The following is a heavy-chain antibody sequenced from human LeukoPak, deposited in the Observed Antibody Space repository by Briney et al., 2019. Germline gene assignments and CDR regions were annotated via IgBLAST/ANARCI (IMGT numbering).Heavy chain of an antibody. CDR2: ISYDGSNK. CDR3: AKDLGRAVAGTDY. V-gene: IGHV3-30*18. D-gene: IGHD6-13*01. Sequence: QPGGSLRLSCAASGFTFSSYGMHWVRQAPGKGLEWVAVISYDGSNKYYADSVKGRFTISRDNSKNTLYLQMNSLRAEDTAVYYCAKDLGRAVAGTDYWGQGTLVTVSS. CDR1: GFTFSSYG. J-gene: IGHJ4*02.